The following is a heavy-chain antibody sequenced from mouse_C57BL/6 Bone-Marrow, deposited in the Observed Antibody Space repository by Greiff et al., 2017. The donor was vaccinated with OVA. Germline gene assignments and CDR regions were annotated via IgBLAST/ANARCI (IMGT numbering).Heavy chain of an antibody. J-gene: IGHJ1*03. D-gene: IGHD1-1*01. CDR2: ISYDGSN. CDR1: GYSITSGYY. V-gene: IGHV3-6*01. Sequence: EVKLMESGPGLVKPSQSLSLTCSVTGYSITSGYYWNWIRQFPGNKLEWMGYISYDGSNNYNPSLKNRISITRDTSKNQFFLKLNSVTTEDTATYYCARDPITTVVARDWYFDVWGTGTTVTVSS. CDR3: ARDPITTVVARDWYFDV.